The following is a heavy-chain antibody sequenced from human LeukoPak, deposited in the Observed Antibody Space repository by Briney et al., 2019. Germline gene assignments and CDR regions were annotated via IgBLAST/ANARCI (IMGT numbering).Heavy chain of an antibody. CDR3: ATAGLYCSGGSCGNDAFDI. CDR2: IYYSGST. Sequence: SETLSLTCTVSGGSISSGDYYWSWIRQPQGKGLEWIGYIYYSGSTYYNPSLKSRVTISVDTSKNQFSLKLSSVTAADTAVYYCATAGLYCSGGSCGNDAFDIWGQGTMVTVSS. D-gene: IGHD2-15*01. V-gene: IGHV4-30-4*08. J-gene: IGHJ3*02. CDR1: GGSISSGDYY.